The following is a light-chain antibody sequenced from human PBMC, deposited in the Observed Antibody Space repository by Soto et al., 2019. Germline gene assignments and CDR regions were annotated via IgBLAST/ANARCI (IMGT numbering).Light chain of an antibody. CDR3: HQYGSSPFT. V-gene: IGKV3-20*01. Sequence: EVVLTQSPATLSLSPGERATLSCRADQTVSANYLAWYQQKPGQAPRLLIYGASSRATGIPDGFSGSGSGTDFTLTISRLEPEDFAVFYCHQYGSSPFTFGPGTKVDIK. CDR1: QTVSANY. CDR2: GAS. J-gene: IGKJ3*01.